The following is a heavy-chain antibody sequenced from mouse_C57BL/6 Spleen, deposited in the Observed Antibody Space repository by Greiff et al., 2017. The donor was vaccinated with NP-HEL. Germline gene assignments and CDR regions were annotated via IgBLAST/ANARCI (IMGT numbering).Heavy chain of an antibody. Sequence: EVKLVESGGDLVKPGGSLKLSCAASGFTFSSYGMSWVRQTPDKRLEWVATISSGGSYTYYPDSVKGRFTISRDNAKNTLYLQMSSLKSEDTAMYYCASYGNYIDYWGQGTTLTVSS. D-gene: IGHD2-1*01. V-gene: IGHV5-6*01. CDR1: GFTFSSYG. CDR3: ASYGNYIDY. J-gene: IGHJ2*01. CDR2: ISSGGSYT.